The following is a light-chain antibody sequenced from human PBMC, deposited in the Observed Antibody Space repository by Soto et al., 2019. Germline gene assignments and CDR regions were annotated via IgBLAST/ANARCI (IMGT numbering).Light chain of an antibody. CDR1: QSLRATY. CDR2: GAS. V-gene: IGKV3-20*01. J-gene: IGKJ1*01. Sequence: EVVLTQSPDTLSLSPGETATLSCRASQSLRATYVAWYQPRPGQAPRLLIYGASFRATGIPARFSGRGSGTDFTLSISRLEPEEFAVYYCQQYVTSPRTFGQGTKVEIK. CDR3: QQYVTSPRT.